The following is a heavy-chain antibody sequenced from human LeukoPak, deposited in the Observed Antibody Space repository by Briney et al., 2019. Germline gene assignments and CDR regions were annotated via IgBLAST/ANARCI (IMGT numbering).Heavy chain of an antibody. CDR2: INAGNGNT. Sequence: WASVKVSCKGSGYTFTSYAMHWVRQAPGQRLEWMGWINAGNGNTKYSQKFQGRVTITRDTSASTAYMELSSLRSEDTAVYYCARERSIAAAGTPARWFDPWGQGTLVTVSS. D-gene: IGHD6-13*01. V-gene: IGHV1-3*01. CDR3: ARERSIAAAGTPARWFDP. J-gene: IGHJ5*02. CDR1: GYTFTSYA.